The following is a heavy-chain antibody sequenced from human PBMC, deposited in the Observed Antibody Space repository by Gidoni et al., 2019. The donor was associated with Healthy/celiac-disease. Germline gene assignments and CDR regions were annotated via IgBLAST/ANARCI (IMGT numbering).Heavy chain of an antibody. CDR2: ISGSGGST. CDR1: GFTFSSYA. V-gene: IGHV3-23*04. J-gene: IGHJ6*02. CDR3: AKGLPYYYGSGSYYSHGMDV. Sequence: EVQLVESGGGLVQPGGSLRLSCAASGFTFSSYAMSWVRQAPGKGLEWVSAISGSGGSTYYADAVKGLFTISRDNSKNTLYLQMNSLRAEDTAVYYCAKGLPYYYGSGSYYSHGMDVWGQGTTVTVSS. D-gene: IGHD3-10*01.